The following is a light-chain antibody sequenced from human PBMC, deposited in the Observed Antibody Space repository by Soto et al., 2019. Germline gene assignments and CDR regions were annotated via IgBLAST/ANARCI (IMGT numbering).Light chain of an antibody. Sequence: IVMTQSPATLSVSPGERVTLSCRASQNIYSNIAWYQQRPGQAPRLLIYRASTRATGVPARFGGSGSVTDFTLTISSLQSEDFTVYSCLQYHNLWAFGQGTKVDIE. CDR3: LQYHNLWA. V-gene: IGKV3-15*01. J-gene: IGKJ1*01. CDR1: QNIYSN. CDR2: RAS.